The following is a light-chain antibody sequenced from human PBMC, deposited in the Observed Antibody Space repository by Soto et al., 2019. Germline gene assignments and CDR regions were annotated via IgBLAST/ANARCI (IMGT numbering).Light chain of an antibody. V-gene: IGKV3-11*01. J-gene: IGKJ4*01. Sequence: EIVLTQSPATLSLSPGERATLSCMASQSVSSYLAWYQQKPGQAPRLLIYDASNRATGIPARFSGSGSGTDFTLTISSLEPEDFAAYYCQQRSNWPLFGGGTKVDIK. CDR3: QQRSNWPL. CDR1: QSVSSY. CDR2: DAS.